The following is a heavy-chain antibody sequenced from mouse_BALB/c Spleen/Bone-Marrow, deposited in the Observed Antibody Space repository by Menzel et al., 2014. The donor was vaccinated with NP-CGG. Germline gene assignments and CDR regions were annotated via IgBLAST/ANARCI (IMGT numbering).Heavy chain of an antibody. CDR2: ISSGGGST. D-gene: IGHD1-2*01. Sequence: EVKLVESGGGLVKPGGSLKLSCAASGFGFSSSDMSWVRQTPEKRLEWVAYISSGGGSTYYPDTAKGRFTISRDNAKNTLYLQMSSLKSEDTAMYYCATHYYGRFDYWGQGTTLTVAS. J-gene: IGHJ2*01. CDR3: ATHYYGRFDY. V-gene: IGHV5-12-1*01. CDR1: GFGFSSSD.